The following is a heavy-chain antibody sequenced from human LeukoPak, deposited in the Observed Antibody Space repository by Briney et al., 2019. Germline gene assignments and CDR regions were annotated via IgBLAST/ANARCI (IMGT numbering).Heavy chain of an antibody. D-gene: IGHD3-16*01. CDR3: ARDMFVGGLDV. J-gene: IGHJ6*04. CDR1: GDSITSRAYY. CDR2: IYHSRST. Sequence: SETLSLTCTVSGDSITSRAYYWSWIRQHPGTGLEWIGYIYHSRSTYYNPSLMTRVTMSVDTSKNQFSLRLTSVTAADTAVYYCARDMFVGGLDVWGKGTTVTVSS. V-gene: IGHV4-31*03.